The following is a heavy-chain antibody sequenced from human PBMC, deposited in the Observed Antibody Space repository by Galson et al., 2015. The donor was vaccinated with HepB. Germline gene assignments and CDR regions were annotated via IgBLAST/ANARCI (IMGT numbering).Heavy chain of an antibody. CDR2: INAGNGNT. D-gene: IGHD2-15*01. V-gene: IGHV1-3*01. CDR3: ARAGQYCSGGSCYSW. Sequence: SVKVSCKASGYTFTSYAMHWVRQAPGQRLEWMGWINAGNGNTKYSQKFQGRVTITRDTSASTAYMELSSLRSEDTAVYYCARAGQYCSGGSCYSWWGQGTLVTVSS. CDR1: GYTFTSYA. J-gene: IGHJ4*02.